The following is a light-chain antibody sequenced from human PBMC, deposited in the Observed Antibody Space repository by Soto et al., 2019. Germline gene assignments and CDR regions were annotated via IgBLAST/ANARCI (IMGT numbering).Light chain of an antibody. CDR1: SSDVGAYDF. J-gene: IGLJ1*01. Sequence: QSALTQPPSASGSHGQSVTISCTGTSSDVGAYDFVSWYQHHPGKAPKLMIYEVTKRPSGVPDRSSCSKSGNTASLTVSGLQAEDEADYYCTSHAGNYNFPYVFGTGTKVTVL. CDR2: EVT. V-gene: IGLV2-8*01. CDR3: TSHAGNYNFPYV.